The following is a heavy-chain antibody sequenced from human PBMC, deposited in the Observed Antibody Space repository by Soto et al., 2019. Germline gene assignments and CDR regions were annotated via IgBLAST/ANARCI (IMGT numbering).Heavy chain of an antibody. CDR2: FVTTGDT. J-gene: IGHJ6*02. Sequence: EVQLVESGGGLVQPGGSLRLSCVASGFTFSNYDMHWVRQPTGKGLEWVSTFVTTGDTYYPGSVKGRFTISRENAKNSLYLQMNSLRAEDTAVYYCARSSWNYVMDVWGQGTTVTVSS. CDR1: GFTFSNYD. CDR3: ARSSWNYVMDV. V-gene: IGHV3-13*01. D-gene: IGHD2-15*01.